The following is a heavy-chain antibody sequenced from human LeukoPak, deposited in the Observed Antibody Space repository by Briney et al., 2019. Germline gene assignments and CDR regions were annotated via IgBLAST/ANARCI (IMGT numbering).Heavy chain of an antibody. CDR2: ISSSSSYI. CDR3: AKDQGGYSGYDYYY. J-gene: IGHJ4*02. V-gene: IGHV3-21*04. Sequence: PGGSLRLSCAASGFTFSSYSMNWVRQAPGKGLEWVSSISSSSSYIYYADSVKGRFTISRDNSKNTLYLQMNSLRAEDTAVYYCAKDQGGYSGYDYYYWGQGTLVTVSS. CDR1: GFTFSSYS. D-gene: IGHD5-12*01.